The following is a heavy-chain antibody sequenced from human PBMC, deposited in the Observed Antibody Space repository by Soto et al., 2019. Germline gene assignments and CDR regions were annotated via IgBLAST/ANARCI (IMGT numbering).Heavy chain of an antibody. CDR1: GFTFSTYN. CDR2: LTSSGFTK. J-gene: IGHJ4*02. CDR3: VREWEYYYDY. V-gene: IGHV3-48*01. Sequence: EVQLVESGGALVQPGGSLRLSCAASGFTFSTYNMHWVRQAPGKGLEWVSYLTSSGFTKYYADSVKGRFSVSRDNARNSLYLQMHSLRAEDTGVYFCVREWEYYYDYWGQGTLVTVSS. D-gene: IGHD1-26*01.